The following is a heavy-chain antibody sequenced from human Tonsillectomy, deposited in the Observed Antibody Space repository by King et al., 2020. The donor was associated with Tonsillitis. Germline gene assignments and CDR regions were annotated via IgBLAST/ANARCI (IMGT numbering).Heavy chain of an antibody. CDR2: ISGSGGST. CDR1: GFTFSSYA. Sequence: VQLVESGGDLVQPGGSLRLSCAASGFTFSSYAMSWVRQAPGKGLEWVSTISGSGGSTYYADSVKGRFTISRDNSDNTLYLQRNSLRAEDTAVYYCAKGAPGIAVAGSGAFDYWGQGTLVTVSS. V-gene: IGHV3-23*04. CDR3: AKGAPGIAVAGSGAFDY. J-gene: IGHJ4*02. D-gene: IGHD6-19*01.